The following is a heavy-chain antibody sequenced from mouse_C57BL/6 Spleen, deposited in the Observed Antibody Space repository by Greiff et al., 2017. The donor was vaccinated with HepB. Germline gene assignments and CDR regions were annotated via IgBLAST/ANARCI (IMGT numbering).Heavy chain of an antibody. CDR1: GYTFTSYW. J-gene: IGHJ1*03. Sequence: QVQLNESGAELVKPGASVKLSCKASGYTFTSYWMQWVKQRPGQGLEWIGEIDPSDSYTNYNQKFKGKATLTVDTSSSTAYMQLSSLTSEDSAVYYCARSPAHYYGSSYRYFDVWGTGTTVTVSS. CDR3: ARSPAHYYGSSYRYFDV. V-gene: IGHV1-50*01. CDR2: IDPSDSYT. D-gene: IGHD1-1*01.